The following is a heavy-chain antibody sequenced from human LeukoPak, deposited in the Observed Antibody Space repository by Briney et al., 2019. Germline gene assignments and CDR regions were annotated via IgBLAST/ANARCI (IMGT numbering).Heavy chain of an antibody. CDR2: ISYDGSNK. J-gene: IGHJ4*02. CDR3: ARGDSSAYYGSDY. D-gene: IGHD3-22*01. V-gene: IGHV3-30-3*01. CDR1: GFTFSSYA. Sequence: GGSLRLSCAASGFTFSSYAMSWVRQAPGKGLEWVAVISYDGSNKYYADSVKGRFTISRDNSKNTLYLQMDSLRAEDTAVYYCARGDSSAYYGSDYWGQGILVTASS.